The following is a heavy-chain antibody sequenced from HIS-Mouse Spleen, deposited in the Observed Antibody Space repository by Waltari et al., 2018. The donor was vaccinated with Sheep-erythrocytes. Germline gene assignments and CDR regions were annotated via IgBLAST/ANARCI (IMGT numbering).Heavy chain of an antibody. CDR3: ARTSRDGYNYEGEYFQH. D-gene: IGHD5-12*01. CDR2: IYYSGST. J-gene: IGHJ1*01. V-gene: IGHV4-30-4*01. Sequence: QVQLQESGPGLVKPSQTLSLTCTVPGGSISSGDYYWRWIRQPPGKGLEWIGYIYYSGSTYYNPSLKSRVTISVDTSKNQFSLKLSSVTAADTAVYYCARTSRDGYNYEGEYFQHWGQGTLVTVSS. CDR1: GGSISSGDYY.